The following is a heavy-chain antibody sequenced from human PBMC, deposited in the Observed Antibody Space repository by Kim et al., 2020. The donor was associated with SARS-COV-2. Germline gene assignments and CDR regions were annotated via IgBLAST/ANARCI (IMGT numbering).Heavy chain of an antibody. Sequence: GGSLRLSCAASGSTFNTYWMHWVRQAPGRGLAWVSRINSEGSRADYADSVKGRFTISRDNAKNMLYLQMNSLRAEDTAVYYCVRIGDGIVPTIGYYYYGVDVWGQGTTVTVSS. D-gene: IGHD5-12*01. V-gene: IGHV3-74*01. CDR3: VRIGDGIVPTIGYYYYGVDV. CDR1: GSTFNTYW. CDR2: INSEGSRA. J-gene: IGHJ6*02.